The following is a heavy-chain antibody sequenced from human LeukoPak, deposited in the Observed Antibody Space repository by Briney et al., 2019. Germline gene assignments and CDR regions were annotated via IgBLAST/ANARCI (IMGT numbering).Heavy chain of an antibody. CDR2: IKWDGGRT. J-gene: IGHJ4*02. CDR1: GFTFSSYA. D-gene: IGHD6-13*01. Sequence: GGSLRLSCVASGFTFSSYAMSWVRQAPGKGLEWVSGIKWDGGRTGYADSVKGRFTISRDNAKNSVYLQMNSLRAEDTALYYFARGSGSSWYFYFDYWGQGTMVTVSS. V-gene: IGHV3-20*04. CDR3: ARGSGSSWYFYFDY.